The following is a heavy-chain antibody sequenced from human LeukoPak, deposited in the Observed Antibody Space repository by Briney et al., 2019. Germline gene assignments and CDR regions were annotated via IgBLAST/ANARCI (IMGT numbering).Heavy chain of an antibody. CDR2: ISYDGSNK. V-gene: IGHV3-30*04. D-gene: IGHD6-19*01. CDR3: ARAYSRWYFDY. J-gene: IGHJ4*02. CDR1: GFTFSSYA. Sequence: GGSLRLSCAASGFTFSSYAMRWVRQAPGKGLGWVAVISYDGSNKYYADSVKGRFTISRDNSKNTLYLQMNSLRAEDTAVYYCARAYSRWYFDYWGQGTLVTVSS.